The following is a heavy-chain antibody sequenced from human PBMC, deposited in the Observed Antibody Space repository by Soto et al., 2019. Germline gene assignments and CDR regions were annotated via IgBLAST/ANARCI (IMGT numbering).Heavy chain of an antibody. V-gene: IGHV3-30*18. Sequence: VQLVESGGGVVQPGRSLRLSCAASGFTFSSYGMHWVRQAPGKGLEWVAVISYDGSNKYYADSVKGRFTISRDNSKNTLYLQMNSLRAEDTAVYYCAKDHGWLLYRGGNGMDVWGQGTTVTVSS. J-gene: IGHJ6*02. CDR3: AKDHGWLLYRGGNGMDV. D-gene: IGHD3-3*01. CDR1: GFTFSSYG. CDR2: ISYDGSNK.